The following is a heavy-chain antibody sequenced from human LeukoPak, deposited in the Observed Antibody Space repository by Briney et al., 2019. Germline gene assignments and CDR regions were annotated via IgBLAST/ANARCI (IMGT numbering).Heavy chain of an antibody. CDR3: ARDSPYYYGMDV. V-gene: IGHV3-7*03. Sequence: GSLRLSCAASGFTFSSFWMSWVRQAPGKGLEWVANIKQDGSEKDYVDSVKGRFTISRDNAKNSLYLQMNSVRAEDTAVYYCARDSPYYYGMDVWGQGTTVTVSS. CDR2: IKQDGSEK. J-gene: IGHJ6*02. CDR1: GFTFSSFW.